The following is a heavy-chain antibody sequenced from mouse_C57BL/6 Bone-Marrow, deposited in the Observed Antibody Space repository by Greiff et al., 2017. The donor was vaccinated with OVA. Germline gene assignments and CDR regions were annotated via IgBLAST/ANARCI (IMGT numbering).Heavy chain of an antibody. Sequence: DVMLVESGGGLVKPGGSLKLSCAASGFTFSDYGMHWVRQAPEKGLEWVAYISSGSSTIDYADTVKGRFTISRDNAKNTLFLQMTSLRSEDTAMYYCGQLAWFAYWGQGTLVTVSA. CDR1: GFTFSDYG. CDR3: GQLAWFAY. V-gene: IGHV5-17*01. CDR2: ISSGSSTI. J-gene: IGHJ3*01. D-gene: IGHD4-1*02.